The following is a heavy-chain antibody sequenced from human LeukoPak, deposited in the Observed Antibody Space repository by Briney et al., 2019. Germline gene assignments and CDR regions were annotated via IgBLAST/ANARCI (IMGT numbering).Heavy chain of an antibody. D-gene: IGHD1-1*01. CDR3: AKGTTMYAFDI. J-gene: IGHJ3*02. CDR1: GLTFDHYV. V-gene: IGHV3-43*02. CDR2: ISGDGGST. Sequence: GGSLRLSCAASGLTFDHYVMHWARQAPGKGLEWVSLISGDGGSTYYADSVKGRLTISRDNSKNSLYLQMNSLTTEDTALYFCAKGTTMYAFDIWGQGTMVTVSS.